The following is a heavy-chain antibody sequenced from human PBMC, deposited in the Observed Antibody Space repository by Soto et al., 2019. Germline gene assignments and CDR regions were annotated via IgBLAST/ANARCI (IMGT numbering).Heavy chain of an antibody. Sequence: EVQLVESGGGLVEPGGSLRLSCVVSGFTFSSYSMNWVRQAPGKGLEWVSSISSSSSYIYYADSVKGRFTISRDNAKNSRYLQMNSLRAEDTAVYYCARGEVVVAATGDYYYYGMDVWGQGTTVTVSS. J-gene: IGHJ6*02. D-gene: IGHD2-15*01. CDR2: ISSSSSYI. V-gene: IGHV3-21*01. CDR1: GFTFSSYS. CDR3: ARGEVVVAATGDYYYYGMDV.